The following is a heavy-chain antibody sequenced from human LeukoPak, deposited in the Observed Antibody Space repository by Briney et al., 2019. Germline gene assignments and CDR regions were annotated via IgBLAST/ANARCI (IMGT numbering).Heavy chain of an antibody. CDR2: IYYSGST. CDR3: ARSLTSFYETSGYYYFDY. D-gene: IGHD3-22*01. CDR1: GGSISNYY. V-gene: IGHV4-59*01. Sequence: PSETLSLTCTVSGGSISNYYWSWIRQPPGKGLEWIGYIYYSGSTNYNPSLRSRVTISVDTSKNQFSLKLTSVTAADTAVYYCARSLTSFYETSGYYYFDYWGQGTLVAVSS. J-gene: IGHJ4*02.